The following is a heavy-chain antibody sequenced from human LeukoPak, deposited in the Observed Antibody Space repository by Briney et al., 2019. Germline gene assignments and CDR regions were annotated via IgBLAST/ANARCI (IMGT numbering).Heavy chain of an antibody. CDR3: ARDHTETSSLNFRNYYYYGMDI. J-gene: IGHJ6*02. V-gene: IGHV4-31*03. D-gene: IGHD4-11*01. CDR1: GGSIRSGDYS. CDR2: IYYSGST. Sequence: SETLSLTCTVSGGSIRSGDYSWNWIRQHPGKGLEWIGYIYYSGSTYYNPSLTSRVTLSVDTSKNQFSLKLSSVTAADTAIYYCARDHTETSSLNFRNYYYYGMDIWGQGTTVIVSS.